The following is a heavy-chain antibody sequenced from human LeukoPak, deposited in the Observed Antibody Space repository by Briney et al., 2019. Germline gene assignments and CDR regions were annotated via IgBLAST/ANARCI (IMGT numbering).Heavy chain of an antibody. CDR3: ARGALLRYFDWLLADAFDI. D-gene: IGHD3-9*01. J-gene: IGHJ3*02. CDR2: INHSGST. Sequence: SETLSLTCTVSGYSISSGYYWSWIRQPPGKGLEWIGEINHSGSTNYNPSLKSRVTISVDTSKNQFSLKLSSVTAADTAVYYCARGALLRYFDWLLADAFDIWGQGTMVTVSS. V-gene: IGHV4-38-2*02. CDR1: GYSISSGYY.